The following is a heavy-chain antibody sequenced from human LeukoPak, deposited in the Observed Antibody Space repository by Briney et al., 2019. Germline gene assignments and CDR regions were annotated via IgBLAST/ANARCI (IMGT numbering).Heavy chain of an antibody. V-gene: IGHV4-39*07. Sequence: PSETLSLTCTVSGGSISSSSYYWGWIRQPPGKGLEWIGSIYYSGSTYYNPSLKSRVTISVDTSKNQFSLKLSSVTAADTAVYYCAYTGTGPDYGDYPGAFDIWGQGTMVTVSS. CDR2: IYYSGST. J-gene: IGHJ3*02. D-gene: IGHD4-17*01. CDR3: AYTGTGPDYGDYPGAFDI. CDR1: GGSISSSSYY.